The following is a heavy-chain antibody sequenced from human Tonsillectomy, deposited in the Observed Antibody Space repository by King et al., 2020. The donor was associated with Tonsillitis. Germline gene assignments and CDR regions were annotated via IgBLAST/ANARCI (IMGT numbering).Heavy chain of an antibody. J-gene: IGHJ5*01. D-gene: IGHD3-10*01. CDR2: INTRGST. Sequence: QLQESGPGLVKPSETLSLTCTVSGGSISSYYWSWIRQPAGKGLEWIGRINTRGSTNYNPSLKSRVTMSVDTSKNQVSLQLSSGTAADTAVYYCARDGGGTSMVRGPIGSWGQGTLVTVSS. CDR3: ARDGGGTSMVRGPIGS. V-gene: IGHV4-4*07. CDR1: GGSISSYY.